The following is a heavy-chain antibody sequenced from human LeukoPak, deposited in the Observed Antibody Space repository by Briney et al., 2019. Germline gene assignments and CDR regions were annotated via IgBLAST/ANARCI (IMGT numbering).Heavy chain of an antibody. Sequence: GGSLRLSCAASGFTFSSYWMHWVRQAPGKGLVWVSRINSDGSITSYADSVKGRFTISRDNAKNTLYLQMNSLRAEDTAVYYCARADYSSTWSHDYYYMDVWGKGTTVTVSS. J-gene: IGHJ6*03. CDR2: INSDGSIT. D-gene: IGHD6-13*01. CDR1: GFTFSSYW. CDR3: ARADYSSTWSHDYYYMDV. V-gene: IGHV3-74*01.